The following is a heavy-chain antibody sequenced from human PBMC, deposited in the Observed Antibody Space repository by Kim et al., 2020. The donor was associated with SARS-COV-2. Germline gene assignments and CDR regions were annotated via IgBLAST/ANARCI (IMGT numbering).Heavy chain of an antibody. D-gene: IGHD3-10*01. CDR1: GGTFSSYA. J-gene: IGHJ5*02. Sequence: SVKVSCKASGGTFSSYAINWVRQAPGQGLEWMGGIIPIFDTANYAQRFQGRVTITAAKSTSTAYMELSSLRSEDTAVYYCARVLSTYGSGKKGGWFDPWGQGTLVTVSS. CDR3: ARVLSTYGSGKKGGWFDP. CDR2: IIPIFDTA. V-gene: IGHV1-69*06.